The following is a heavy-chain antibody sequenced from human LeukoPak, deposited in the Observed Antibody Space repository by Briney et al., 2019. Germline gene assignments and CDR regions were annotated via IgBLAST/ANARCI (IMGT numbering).Heavy chain of an antibody. CDR2: IYYSGST. Sequence: SETLSLTCTVSGGSISSYYWSWIRQPPGKGLEWIGYIYYSGSTNYNPSLKSRVTISVDTSKNQFSLKLSSVAAADTAVYYCARSPRYGDGAFDIWGQGTMVTVSS. CDR3: ARSPRYGDGAFDI. V-gene: IGHV4-59*01. J-gene: IGHJ3*02. D-gene: IGHD4-17*01. CDR1: GGSISSYY.